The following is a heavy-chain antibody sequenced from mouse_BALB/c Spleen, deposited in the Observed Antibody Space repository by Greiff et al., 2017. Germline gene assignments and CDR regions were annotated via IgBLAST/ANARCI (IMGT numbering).Heavy chain of an antibody. V-gene: IGHV1S56*01. CDR1: GYTFTSYY. CDR3: ARAHYYGDYAMDY. Sequence: QVQLQQSGPELVKPGASVTMSCKASGYTFTSYYIHWVKQRPGQGLVWIGWIYPGDGSTKYNEKFKGKTTLTADKSSSTAYMLLSSLTSEDSAIYFCARAHYYGDYAMDYWGQGTSVTVSS. CDR2: IYPGDGST. D-gene: IGHD1-2*01. J-gene: IGHJ4*01.